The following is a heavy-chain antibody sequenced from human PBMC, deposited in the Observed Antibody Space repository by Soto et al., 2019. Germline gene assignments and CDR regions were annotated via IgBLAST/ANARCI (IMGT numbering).Heavy chain of an antibody. D-gene: IGHD6-19*01. CDR2: LSYEGSEE. CDR1: GFNFGVFG. J-gene: IGHJ4*02. Sequence: PGGSLRLSCAASGFNFGVFGMHWVRQAPGKGLEWLSVLSYEGSEEYYADSVRGRFTIPRDNSKNTLFLQMDSLRVDDTGVYYCALTRRSSLLEVAGPGFEYWGQGTLVTVSS. CDR3: ALTRRSSLLEVAGPGFEY. V-gene: IGHV3-30*03.